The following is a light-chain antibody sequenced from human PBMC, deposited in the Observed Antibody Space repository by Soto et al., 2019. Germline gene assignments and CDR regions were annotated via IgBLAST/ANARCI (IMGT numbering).Light chain of an antibody. V-gene: IGLV2-8*01. CDR2: EVT. CDR3: SSYGGNSNYV. CDR1: SSDVGLYDY. J-gene: IGLJ1*01. Sequence: QSALTQPASASGSPGQSVTISCTGTSSDVGLYDYVSWYQQHPGKVPKLLIYEVTQRPSGVPDRFSGSKSGSTASLTVSGLQAEDEADYYCSSYGGNSNYVFGTGTKVTVL.